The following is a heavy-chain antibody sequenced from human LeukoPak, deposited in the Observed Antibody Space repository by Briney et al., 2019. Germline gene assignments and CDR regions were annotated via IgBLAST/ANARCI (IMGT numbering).Heavy chain of an antibody. D-gene: IGHD4-17*01. Sequence: GRSLRLSCAVSGFTFRTYAMNWVRQAPGKGLEWVAVISDDGSNKYYAESVKGQFTISRDNSKNTLYLQMNSLRAEDTAVYYCARAFSTTAFDYWGQGTLVTVSS. V-gene: IGHV3-30*04. CDR1: GFTFRTYA. J-gene: IGHJ4*02. CDR3: ARAFSTTAFDY. CDR2: ISDDGSNK.